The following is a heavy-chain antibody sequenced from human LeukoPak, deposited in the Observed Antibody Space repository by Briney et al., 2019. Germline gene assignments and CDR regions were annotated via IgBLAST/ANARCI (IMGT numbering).Heavy chain of an antibody. CDR3: ASKEYYYYGMDV. CDR2: ISGSGGST. Sequence: GGSLRLSCAASGFTFSSYAMSWVRQAPGKGLEWVSAISGSGGSTYYADSVKGRFTISRDNSKNTLYLQMNSLRAEDTAVYYCASKEYYYYGMDVWGQGTTVTVSS. CDR1: GFTFSSYA. J-gene: IGHJ6*01. V-gene: IGHV3-23*01.